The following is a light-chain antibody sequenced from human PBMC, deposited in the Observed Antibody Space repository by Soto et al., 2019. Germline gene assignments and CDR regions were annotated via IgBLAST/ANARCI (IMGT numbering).Light chain of an antibody. J-gene: IGLJ2*01. V-gene: IGLV2-14*01. CDR3: SSYRSRTTLV. CDR2: EVS. Sequence: QSALTQPASVSGSPGQSITISCTGTSSDVGGYNYVSWYQQHPGKAPKLMIYEVSYRPSGVSNRFSGSKSGKTASLTISGLEAEDETHYYCSSYRSRTTLVFGGGTQLTVL. CDR1: SSDVGGYNY.